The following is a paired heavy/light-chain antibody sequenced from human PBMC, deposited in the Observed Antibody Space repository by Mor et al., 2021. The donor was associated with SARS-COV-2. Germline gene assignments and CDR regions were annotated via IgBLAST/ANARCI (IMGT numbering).Light chain of an antibody. CDR2: KAS. J-gene: IGKJ2*01. CDR3: QQYNTYPMYT. CDR1: QSISSW. Sequence: DIQMTQSPSTLSASVGDRVTITCRASQSISSWLAWYQQKPGKAPKLLIYKASSLESGVPSRFSGSGSGTEFTLTISSLQPDDSATYYCQQYNTYPMYTFGQGTKLEIK. V-gene: IGKV1-5*03.
Heavy chain of an antibody. V-gene: IGHV3-30*02. CDR2: IRYDGTSK. Sequence: QVQLVESGGGVVQPGGSLRLSCAASGFTFSTYGMHWVRQAPGKGLEWVAYIRYDGTSKFYADAVKGRFTISRDNSQNALFLHMNSLRTVDTAMYYCAKDVHTYAHFDCWGQGTLVTVSS. J-gene: IGHJ4*02. D-gene: IGHD5-18*01. CDR3: AKDVHTYAHFDC. CDR1: GFTFSTYG.